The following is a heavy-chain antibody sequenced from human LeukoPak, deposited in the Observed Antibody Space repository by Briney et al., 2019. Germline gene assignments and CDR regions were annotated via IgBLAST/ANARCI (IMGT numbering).Heavy chain of an antibody. Sequence: SETLSLTCTVSGGSISSYYWSWIRQPPGKGLEWIGYIYYSGSTNYNPSLKSRVTLSVDTSKNQFSLKLSSVTAADTAVYYCARADSVGGWFDPWGQGTLVTVSS. V-gene: IGHV4-59*08. CDR2: IYYSGST. CDR3: ARADSVGGWFDP. CDR1: GGSISSYY. D-gene: IGHD2-15*01. J-gene: IGHJ5*02.